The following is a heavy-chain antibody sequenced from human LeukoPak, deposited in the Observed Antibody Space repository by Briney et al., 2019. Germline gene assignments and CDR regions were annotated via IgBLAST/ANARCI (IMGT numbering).Heavy chain of an antibody. J-gene: IGHJ4*02. Sequence: SETLSLTCTVSGGSISSYYWSWIRQPPGKGLEWIGYIYYSGSTNYNPSLKSRVTISVDTSKNQFSLKLSSVTAVDTAVYYCARDRGGYSGYDFDYWGQGTLVTVSS. CDR1: GGSISSYY. V-gene: IGHV4-59*01. CDR3: ARDRGGYSGYDFDY. D-gene: IGHD5-12*01. CDR2: IYYSGST.